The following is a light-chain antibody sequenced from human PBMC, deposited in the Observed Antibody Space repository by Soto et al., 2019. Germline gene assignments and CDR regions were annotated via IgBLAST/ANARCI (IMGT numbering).Light chain of an antibody. CDR3: QQYGSSPPLT. Sequence: EIVLTQSPGTLSLSPGERVTLSCRASQSVSNNFLAWYQQKPGQAPRLLIYGASSRATGIPDRFSGSGSGTDFTLTISRLEPEDFAVFYCQQYGSSPPLTFGGGTKVEIK. V-gene: IGKV3-20*01. J-gene: IGKJ4*01. CDR1: QSVSNNF. CDR2: GAS.